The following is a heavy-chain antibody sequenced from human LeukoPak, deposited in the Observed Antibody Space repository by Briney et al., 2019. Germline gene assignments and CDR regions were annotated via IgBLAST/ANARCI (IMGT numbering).Heavy chain of an antibody. CDR1: GASVSSGGLY. Sequence: PSETLSLTCTVSGASVSSGGLYWVRLRQPPGKEPEWIATVYYTGSTYYNPSLKSRVTISIDTSKNQFSLRLTSVTATDTAVCHSARHSGSGSLSRPFDPWGQGTLVTVSS. CDR3: ARHSGSGSLSRPFDP. V-gene: IGHV4-39*01. D-gene: IGHD3-10*01. J-gene: IGHJ5*02. CDR2: VYYTGST.